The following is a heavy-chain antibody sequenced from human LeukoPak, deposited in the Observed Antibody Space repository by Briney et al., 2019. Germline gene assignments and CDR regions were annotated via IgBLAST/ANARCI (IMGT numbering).Heavy chain of an antibody. CDR2: IYYSGST. J-gene: IGHJ4*02. CDR1: GGSISSSSYY. CDR3: ARGITQADY. Sequence: KPSETLSLTCTVSGGSISSSSYYWGWIRQPPGKGLEWIGYIYYSGSTNYNPSLKSRVTISVDTSKNQFSLKLSSVTAADTAVYYCARGITQADYWGQGTLVTVSS. D-gene: IGHD3-10*01. V-gene: IGHV4-61*05.